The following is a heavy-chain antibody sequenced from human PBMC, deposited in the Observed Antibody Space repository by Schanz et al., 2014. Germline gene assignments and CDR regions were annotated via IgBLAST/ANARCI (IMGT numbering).Heavy chain of an antibody. CDR3: ARENLNWEAFDI. J-gene: IGHJ3*02. Sequence: VQLLESGGGLVQSGGSLRLSCAASGFIFNDYYMNWIRQAPGKGLEWLSYISRDGTTSYYADSVKGRFTISRDNAKNSLYLEMTSLRGEDTAVYYCARENLNWEAFDIWGQGTVVTVSS. CDR2: ISRDGTTS. CDR1: GFIFNDYY. V-gene: IGHV3-11*01. D-gene: IGHD7-27*01.